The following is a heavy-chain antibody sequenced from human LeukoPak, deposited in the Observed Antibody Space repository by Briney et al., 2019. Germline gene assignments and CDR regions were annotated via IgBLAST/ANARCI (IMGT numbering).Heavy chain of an antibody. CDR3: ARVGDLSNPFDY. Sequence: SQTLSPTWTVAAPSTGRVAYYCNWILQHPGKGLEWIGYIYYSGSTYYNPSLKSRVTISEDTSKNQLSLKLSSVTAADTAVYYCARVGDLSNPFDYWGQGTLVTVSS. J-gene: IGHJ4*02. V-gene: IGHV4-31*02. CDR1: APSTGRVAYY. CDR2: IYYSGST. D-gene: IGHD4-11*01.